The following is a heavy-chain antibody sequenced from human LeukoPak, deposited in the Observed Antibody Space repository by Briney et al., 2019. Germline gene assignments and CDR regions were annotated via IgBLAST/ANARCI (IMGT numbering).Heavy chain of an antibody. CDR1: GFSFSSTW. CDR3: VRDLSPVSDRNVWYDALDV. V-gene: IGHV3-7*01. CDR2: MGGDETQI. Sequence: GGSLRLSCVTSGFSFSSTWMTWVRQAPGKGLEWVANMGGDETQINYLDSAKGRFTISRDNAKNSLYLHLHSLRAEDTAIYYCVRDLSPVSDRNVWYDALDVWGQGTMVTVSS. D-gene: IGHD1-1*01. J-gene: IGHJ3*01.